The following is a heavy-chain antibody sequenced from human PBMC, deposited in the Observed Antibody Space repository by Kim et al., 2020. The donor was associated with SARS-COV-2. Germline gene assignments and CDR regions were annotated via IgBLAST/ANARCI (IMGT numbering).Heavy chain of an antibody. J-gene: IGHJ6*02. Sequence: NYHPPLKSRVPMSAEPSKNQLSLKLSSVTAADTAVYYCTRGLADYYYGMDVWGQGTTVTVSS. V-gene: IGHV4-59*09. CDR3: TRGLADYYYGMDV.